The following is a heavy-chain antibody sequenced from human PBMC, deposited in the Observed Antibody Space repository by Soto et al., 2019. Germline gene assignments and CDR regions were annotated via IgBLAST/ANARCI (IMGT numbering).Heavy chain of an antibody. J-gene: IGHJ4*02. Sequence: SETLSLTCTVSGGSISSSSYYWGWIRQPPGKGLEWIGSIYYSGSTYYNPSLKSRVTISVDTSKNQFSLKLSSVTAADTAVYYCARIRLSSSLRIDYWGQGTLLTVSS. CDR2: IYYSGST. CDR3: ARIRLSSSLRIDY. D-gene: IGHD6-6*01. CDR1: GGSISSSSYY. V-gene: IGHV4-39*01.